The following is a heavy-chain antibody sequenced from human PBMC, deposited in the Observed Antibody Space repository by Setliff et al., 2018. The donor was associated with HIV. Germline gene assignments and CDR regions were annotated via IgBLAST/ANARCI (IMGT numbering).Heavy chain of an antibody. V-gene: IGHV3-15*01. CDR1: GFTFSNVW. Sequence: VGSLRLSCAGSGFTFSNVWMSWVRQVPGKGLEWIGLIRNKNDGGTTEHAAPMKGRFTISRDDSKNTLYLQVDSLDTEDSAIYYCATYNTKAAFAAWGQGTRVTVS. D-gene: IGHD1-1*01. CDR2: IRNKNDGGTT. J-gene: IGHJ3*01. CDR3: ATYNTKAAFAA.